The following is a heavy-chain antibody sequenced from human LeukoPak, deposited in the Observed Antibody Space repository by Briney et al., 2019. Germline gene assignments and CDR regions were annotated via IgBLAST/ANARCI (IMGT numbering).Heavy chain of an antibody. CDR2: IYSGGST. J-gene: IGHJ1*01. CDR1: GFTVSSNY. CDR3: AKGSIYGDYVLQH. D-gene: IGHD4-17*01. Sequence: PGGSLRLSCAASGFTVSSNYMSWVRQAPGKGLEWVSVIYSGGSTYYADSVKGRFTISRDNSKNTLYLQMNSLRAEDTAVYYCAKGSIYGDYVLQHWGQGTLVTASS. V-gene: IGHV3-53*01.